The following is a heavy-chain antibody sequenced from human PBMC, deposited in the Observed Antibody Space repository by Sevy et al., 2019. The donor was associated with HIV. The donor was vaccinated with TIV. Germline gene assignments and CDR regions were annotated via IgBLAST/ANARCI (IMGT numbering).Heavy chain of an antibody. V-gene: IGHV3-23*01. CDR2: ISGSGGST. D-gene: IGHD5-18*01. CDR3: ANHGPAMVMPFDY. Sequence: GGSLRLSCAASGFTFSSYAMSWVRQAPGKGLEWVSAISGSGGSTYYADSVKGRFTISRDNSKNTLYLQMNSLRAEDMAVYYCANHGPAMVMPFDYWGQGTLVTVSS. CDR1: GFTFSSYA. J-gene: IGHJ4*02.